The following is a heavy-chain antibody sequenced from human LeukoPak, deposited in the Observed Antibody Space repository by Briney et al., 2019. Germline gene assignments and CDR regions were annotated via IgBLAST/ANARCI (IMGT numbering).Heavy chain of an antibody. CDR3: ARDGSSHYYFDY. Sequence: PGGSQSLSCVASGFTVSSNLMNWVRQAPGRGLEWVSIFYIGGTTYYSDSVRGRSTISRDNSKNTLYLEMNSLRAEDTAVYYCARDGSSHYYFDYWGQ. CDR2: FYIGGTT. V-gene: IGHV3-53*01. D-gene: IGHD2-15*01. CDR1: GFTVSSNL. J-gene: IGHJ4*02.